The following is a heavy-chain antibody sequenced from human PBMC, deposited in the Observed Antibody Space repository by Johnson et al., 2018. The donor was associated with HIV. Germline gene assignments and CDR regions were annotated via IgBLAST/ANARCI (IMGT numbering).Heavy chain of an antibody. CDR2: ITYDGTNK. J-gene: IGHJ3*02. CDR3: ARDITPHKEGDAFDI. Sequence: VQLVESGGGVVRPGRSLRLSCTASGFTFSNYAIHWVRQAPGKGLEWVAGITYDGTNKYYADSVKGRFTISRDNAKNSLYLQMNSLRAEDTAVYYCARDITPHKEGDAFDIWGQGTMVTVSS. V-gene: IGHV3-30*03. CDR1: GFTFSNYA. D-gene: IGHD1-14*01.